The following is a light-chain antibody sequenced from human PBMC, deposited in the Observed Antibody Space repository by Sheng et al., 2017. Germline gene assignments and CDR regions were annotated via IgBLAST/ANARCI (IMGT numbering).Light chain of an antibody. J-gene: IGLJ1*01. CDR3: NSYTSSRTYV. CDR2: EVS. CDR1: RSDVGSYDR. V-gene: IGLV2-18*02. Sequence: QSALTQPPSVSGSPGQSVTISCTGTRSDVGSYDRVSWYQQSPGTAPKLMIYEVSNRPSGVPERFSGSKSGNTASLTISGLQTEDEADYYCNSYTSSRTYVFGTGTKVTVL.